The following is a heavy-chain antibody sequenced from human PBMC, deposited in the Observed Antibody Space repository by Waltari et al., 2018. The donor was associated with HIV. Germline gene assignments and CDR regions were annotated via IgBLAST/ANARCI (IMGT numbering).Heavy chain of an antibody. J-gene: IGHJ4*02. CDR1: GGSISSGSYY. CDR2: IYTRGST. D-gene: IGHD5-12*01. V-gene: IGHV4-61*02. Sequence: QVQLQESGPGLVKPSQTLSLTCTVSGGSISSGSYYWSWIRQPAGKGLEWIGRIYTRGSTNYNPALKSRVTISVDTAKNQFSLKLSSVTAADTAVYYCARTRGYSGYGSEYYFDYWGQGTLVTVSS. CDR3: ARTRGYSGYGSEYYFDY.